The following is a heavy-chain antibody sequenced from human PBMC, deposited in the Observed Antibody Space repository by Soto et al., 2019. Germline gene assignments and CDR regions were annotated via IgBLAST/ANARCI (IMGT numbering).Heavy chain of an antibody. CDR1: GFTFSSYA. V-gene: IGHV3-30-3*01. CDR3: ARESPADYGDYVCYFDY. J-gene: IGHJ4*02. D-gene: IGHD4-17*01. CDR2: ISYDGGNK. Sequence: QVQLVESGGGVVQPGRSLRLSCAASGFTFSSYAMHWVRQAPGKGLEWVAVISYDGGNKYYADSVKGRFTISRDNSKNTLYLQMNGLRAEDTAVYYCARESPADYGDYVCYFDYWGQGTLVTVSS.